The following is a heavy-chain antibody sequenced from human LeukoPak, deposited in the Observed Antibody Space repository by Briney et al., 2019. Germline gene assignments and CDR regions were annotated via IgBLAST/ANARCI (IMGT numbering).Heavy chain of an antibody. CDR3: APEGYDSCGFAYYFEY. CDR1: GYSIDTYH. V-gene: IGHV3-21*01. J-gene: IGHJ4*02. D-gene: IGHD3-22*01. CDR2: ITSGISNI. Sequence: GGSLTLSCAASGYSIDTYHMHCVRQAPGKGLEGVTSITSGISNIDYEDSVKGRFTISRDNAKNSLYLQMYSLRAEDSAVYYCAPEGYDSCGFAYYFEYWGQGDLVTVSS.